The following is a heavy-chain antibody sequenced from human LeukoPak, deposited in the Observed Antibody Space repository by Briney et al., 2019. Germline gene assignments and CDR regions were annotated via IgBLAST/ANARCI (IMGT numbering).Heavy chain of an antibody. Sequence: PGGSLRLSCEGSGYTFITFNTYAMSWVRQSPGKGMEWVSAISGSGDTPYYADSVKGRFTISRDNSKNTLYLQMNSLRVEDTAVYYCATWAHSGYWIATFDYWGQGTLVTVSS. CDR3: ATWAHSGYWIATFDY. V-gene: IGHV3-23*01. CDR2: ISGSGDTP. D-gene: IGHD3-22*01. J-gene: IGHJ4*02. CDR1: GYTFITFNTYA.